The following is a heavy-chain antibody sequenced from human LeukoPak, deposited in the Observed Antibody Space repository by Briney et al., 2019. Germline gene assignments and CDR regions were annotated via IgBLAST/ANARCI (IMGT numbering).Heavy chain of an antibody. CDR2: LTDSGGTT. Sequence: GGSLRLSCVASGFTFSSYAMGWVRQAPGKRPEWVSSLTDSGGTTYYVDSVKGRFTISRDNSKNTLYLHMNSLRAEDTAMYYCAKKRDAFDIWGQGTVVAVPS. V-gene: IGHV3-23*01. CDR1: GFTFSSYA. D-gene: IGHD5-24*01. CDR3: AKKRDAFDI. J-gene: IGHJ3*02.